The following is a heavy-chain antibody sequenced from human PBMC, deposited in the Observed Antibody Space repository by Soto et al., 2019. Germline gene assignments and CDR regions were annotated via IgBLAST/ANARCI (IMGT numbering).Heavy chain of an antibody. CDR3: ARAPNCISTSCTRGWFDP. J-gene: IGHJ5*02. D-gene: IGHD2-2*01. CDR1: GGNLSSYR. CDR2: ISYDGSNK. Sequence: SLRISEAASGGNLSSYRRQWVHQTQDKGLEWVAVISYDGSNKYYADSVKGRFTISRDNSKNTLYLQMNSLRAEDTAVYYCARAPNCISTSCTRGWFDPWGKGTLVTVSP. V-gene: IGHV3-30-3*01.